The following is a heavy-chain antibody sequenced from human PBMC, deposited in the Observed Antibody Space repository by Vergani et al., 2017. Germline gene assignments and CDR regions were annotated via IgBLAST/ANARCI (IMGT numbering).Heavy chain of an antibody. V-gene: IGHV2-5*01. CDR3: VHRLGYFDWDGDFDV. CDR1: GFSLTTGGEG. J-gene: IGHJ3*01. CDR2: VYWNDDE. D-gene: IGHD3-9*01. Sequence: QITLRESGPTLVKPTQTLTLTCTFPGFSLTTGGEGVGWIRQPPGRAREWLAFVYWNDDERYSPSLKSRVTITKDTSKNEVILTMATMDPVDTATYYCVHRLGYFDWDGDFDVWGPGTMVTVSS.